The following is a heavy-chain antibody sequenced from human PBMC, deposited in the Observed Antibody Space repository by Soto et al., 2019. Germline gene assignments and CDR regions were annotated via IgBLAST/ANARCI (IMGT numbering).Heavy chain of an antibody. CDR2: IRSKANSYAT. V-gene: IGHV3-73*02. CDR3: TSPYSSYHVDY. CDR1: GFTFSGSA. D-gene: IGHD6-6*01. Sequence: EVQLVESGGGLVQPGGSLKLSCAASGFTFSGSAMHWVRQASGKGLEWVGRIRSKANSYATAYAASVKGRFTISRDDSKNTAYLQMNSLKTEDTAVYYCTSPYSSYHVDYWGQGTLVTVSS. J-gene: IGHJ4*02.